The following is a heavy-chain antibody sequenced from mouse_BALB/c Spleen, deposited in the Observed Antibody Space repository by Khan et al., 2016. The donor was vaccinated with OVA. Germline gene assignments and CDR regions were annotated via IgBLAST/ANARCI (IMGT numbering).Heavy chain of an antibody. J-gene: IGHJ1*01. D-gene: IGHD1-1*01. CDR1: GYSITSGYI. V-gene: IGHV3-1*02. Sequence: EVQLVESGPDLVKPSQSLSLSCTATGYSITSGYIRHLIRQPPGNKLELMGYKHYSGSTNYNPSFKSRISITPDTSNNPSFLQFNSVTTEDTATYYGARSGTTVVAYWYFDGGGAGTVVAVS. CDR3: ARSGTTVVAYWYFDG. CDR2: KHYSGST.